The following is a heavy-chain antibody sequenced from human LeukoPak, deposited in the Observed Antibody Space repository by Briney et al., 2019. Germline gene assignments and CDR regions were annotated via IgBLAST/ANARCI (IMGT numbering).Heavy chain of an antibody. CDR1: GFTFSNYD. CDR3: ARDRGGPDSGYDQEYYFDY. V-gene: IGHV3-30-3*01. Sequence: GGSLRLSCAASGFTFSNYDMHWVRQAPGKGLEWVAVISYDGGSKHYADSVKGRFTISRDNSKNTLYLQMNSLRAEDTAVYYCARDRGGPDSGYDQEYYFDYWGQGTLVTVSS. J-gene: IGHJ4*02. CDR2: ISYDGGSK. D-gene: IGHD5-12*01.